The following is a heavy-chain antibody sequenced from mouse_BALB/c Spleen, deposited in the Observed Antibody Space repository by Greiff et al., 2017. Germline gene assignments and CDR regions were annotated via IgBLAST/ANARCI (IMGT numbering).Heavy chain of an antibody. V-gene: IGHV5-12-2*01. CDR3: ARGLGAGDY. D-gene: IGHD4-1*01. CDR1: GFTFSSYT. CDR2: ISNGGGST. Sequence: EVKLVESGGGLVQPGGSLKLSCAASGFTFSSYTMSWVRQTPEKRLEWVAYISNGGGSTYYPDTVKGRFTISRDNAKNTLYLQMSSLRSEDTAMYYCARGLGAGDYWGQGTTLTVSS. J-gene: IGHJ2*01.